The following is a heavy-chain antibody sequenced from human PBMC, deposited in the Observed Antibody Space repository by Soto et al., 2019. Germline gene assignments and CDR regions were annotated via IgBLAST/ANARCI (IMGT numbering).Heavy chain of an antibody. CDR1: GGSISGGDYY. D-gene: IGHD4-4*01. J-gene: IGHJ6*02. CDR3: ARIEVTYYYGMDV. Sequence: SETLSLTCTVSGGSISGGDYYWSWIRQPPGKGLEWIGYIYYSGSTYYNPSLKSRVTISVDTSKNQFSLKLSSVTAADTAVYYCARIEVTYYYGMDVWGQGTTVTVSS. CDR2: IYYSGST. V-gene: IGHV4-30-4*01.